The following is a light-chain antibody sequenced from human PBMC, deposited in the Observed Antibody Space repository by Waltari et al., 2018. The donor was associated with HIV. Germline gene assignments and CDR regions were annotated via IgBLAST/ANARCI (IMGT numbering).Light chain of an antibody. CDR2: GN. J-gene: IGLJ2*01. Sequence: QSVLTQPPSESGAPGQPVTISCTGSSSNIGARFDVHWYLHIPGTAPTLLMHGNKRPSGVPDRFSGSKSGTSASRAITGLQAEDEADYYCQTYDSSLSGSVVFGGVTKLTVL. CDR3: QTYDSSLSGSVV. V-gene: IGLV1-40*01. CDR1: SSNIGARFD.